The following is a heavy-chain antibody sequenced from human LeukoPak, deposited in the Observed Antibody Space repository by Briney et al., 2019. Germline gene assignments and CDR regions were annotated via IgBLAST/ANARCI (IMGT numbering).Heavy chain of an antibody. J-gene: IGHJ4*02. CDR1: GFTCNSCA. CDR3: AKQSAGSAAWYSLHYDF. Sequence: PGGSLRLSCAASGFTCNSCAMTWVRQAPGRGLEWVSSVDGGGDGTYYADSVKGRFTISRDNSKDTLYLQMNSLRAEDTAVYFCAKQSAGSAAWYSLHYDFWGQGTLVTVSS. V-gene: IGHV3-23*01. D-gene: IGHD6-13*01. CDR2: VDGGGDGT.